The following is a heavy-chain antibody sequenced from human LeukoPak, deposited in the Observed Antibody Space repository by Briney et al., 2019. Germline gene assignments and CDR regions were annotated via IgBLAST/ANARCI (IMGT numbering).Heavy chain of an antibody. V-gene: IGHV3-20*04. D-gene: IGHD3-10*01. J-gene: IGHJ5*02. CDR1: GFSFSDYG. CDR2: INGNGGST. Sequence: GGSLRLSCAASGFSFSDYGMHWVRQTPGKGLEWVSGINGNGGSTGYAGSVKGRFTISRDNTKNSLYLQMNSLRGEDTALYYCARELLRGGFDPWGQGTLVTVSS. CDR3: ARELLRGGFDP.